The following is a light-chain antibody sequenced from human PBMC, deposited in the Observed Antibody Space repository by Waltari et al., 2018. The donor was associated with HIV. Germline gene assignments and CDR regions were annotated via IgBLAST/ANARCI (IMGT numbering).Light chain of an antibody. CDR2: MNT. J-gene: IGLJ3*02. CDR3: QSYDTSLGASV. V-gene: IGLV1-40*01. CDR1: NSNIGAPYD. Sequence: QSVLTQPPSESGAPVRSGIITCTGNNSNIGAPYDVHWDQQLPGATHKLLISMNTNRPSGVRDRLSASRSGTSASLAITGLQAGDEADYYCQSYDTSLGASVFGGGTKLTVL.